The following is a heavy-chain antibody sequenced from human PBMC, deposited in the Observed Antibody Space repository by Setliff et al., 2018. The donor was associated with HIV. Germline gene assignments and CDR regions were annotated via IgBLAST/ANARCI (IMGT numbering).Heavy chain of an antibody. CDR3: VKARVDGDYYYYYYMDV. Sequence: GGSLRLSCAASGFTFNDYGMHWVRQAPGKGLEWVTFIRYDSSNKYYADSVKGRFTISRDNSKNTLYLQMSSLRAEDTAVYYCVKARVDGDYYYYYYMDVWGKGTTVTVSS. J-gene: IGHJ6*03. CDR1: GFTFNDYG. D-gene: IGHD4-17*01. CDR2: IRYDSSNK. V-gene: IGHV3-30*02.